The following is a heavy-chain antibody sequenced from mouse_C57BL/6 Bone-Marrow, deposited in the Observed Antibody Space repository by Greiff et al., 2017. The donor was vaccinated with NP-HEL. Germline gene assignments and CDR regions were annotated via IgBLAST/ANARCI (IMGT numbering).Heavy chain of an antibody. CDR2: IWGVGST. V-gene: IGHV2-6*01. Sequence: VKLMESGPGLVAPSQSLSITCTVSGFSLTSYGVDWVRQSPGKGLEWLGVIWGVGSTNYNSALKSRLSISQDNSKSQVFLKMNSLQTDDTAMYYCASRRLHGGAMDYWGQGTSVTVSS. J-gene: IGHJ4*01. D-gene: IGHD2-2*01. CDR3: ASRRLHGGAMDY. CDR1: GFSLTSYG.